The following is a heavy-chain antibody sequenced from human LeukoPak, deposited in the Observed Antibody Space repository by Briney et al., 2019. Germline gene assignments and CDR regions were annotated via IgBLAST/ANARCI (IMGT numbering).Heavy chain of an antibody. Sequence: WGSLRLSCAASGFTFSSYSMNWVRETPGKGLEWVSTVANGGSSATYADSVRGRFTISRDNSKNTLYLQMNSLRAEDTAVYYCAKTDSAGHFDYWGQGTLVTVSS. J-gene: IGHJ4*02. CDR1: GFTFSSYS. CDR2: VANGGSSA. V-gene: IGHV3-23*05. CDR3: AKTDSAGHFDY. D-gene: IGHD6-13*01.